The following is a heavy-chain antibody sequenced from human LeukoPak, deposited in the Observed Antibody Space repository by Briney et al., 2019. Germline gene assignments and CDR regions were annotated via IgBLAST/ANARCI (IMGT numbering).Heavy chain of an antibody. CDR2: ISSSGGST. Sequence: GGSLRLSCAASGFTFSSYVMSWVRQAPGKGLEWVSTISSSGGSTYYADSVKGRFTISRDNSKNTLYLQMNSLRAEDTAVYFCAKDQGTGVAGTLFHYWGQGTLVTVSS. D-gene: IGHD6-19*01. CDR3: AKDQGTGVAGTLFHY. CDR1: GFTFSSYV. J-gene: IGHJ4*02. V-gene: IGHV3-23*01.